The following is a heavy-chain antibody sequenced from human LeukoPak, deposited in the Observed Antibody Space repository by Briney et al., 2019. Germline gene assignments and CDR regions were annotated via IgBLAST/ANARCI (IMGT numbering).Heavy chain of an antibody. CDR3: ASAKYSYALRDAFDI. D-gene: IGHD5-18*01. V-gene: IGHV4-34*01. CDR2: INHSGST. Sequence: SETLSLTCAVYGGSFSGYYWSWIRQPPGKGLEWIGEINHSGSTNYNPSLKSRVTISVDTSKNQFSLKLSSVTAADTAVYYCASAKYSYALRDAFDIWGQGTMVTVSS. CDR1: GGSFSGYY. J-gene: IGHJ3*02.